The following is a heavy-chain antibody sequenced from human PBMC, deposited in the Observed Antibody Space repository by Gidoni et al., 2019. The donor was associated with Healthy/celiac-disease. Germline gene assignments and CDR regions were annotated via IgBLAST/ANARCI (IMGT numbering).Heavy chain of an antibody. CDR1: GLPFTSSA. J-gene: IGHJ4*02. CDR2: IVVGSGNT. D-gene: IGHD6-19*01. V-gene: IGHV1-58*01. CDR3: AALTRAQWLAPTDDY. Sequence: QMQLVQSGPEVKKPGTSVKVSCKASGLPFTSSAVQWVRQARGQRLGWIGWIVVGSGNTNYAQKFQERVTITRDMSTSTAYMELSSLRSEDTAVYYCAALTRAQWLAPTDDYWGQGTLVTVSS.